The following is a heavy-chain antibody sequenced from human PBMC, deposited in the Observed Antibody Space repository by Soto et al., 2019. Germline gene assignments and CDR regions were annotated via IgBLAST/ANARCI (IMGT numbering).Heavy chain of an antibody. CDR2: IYYSGST. V-gene: IGHV4-59*01. CDR1: GGSISSYY. Sequence: PSETLSLTCTVSGGSISSYYWSWIRQPPGKGLEWIGYIYYSGSTNYNPSLKSRVTISVDTSKNQSSLKLSSVTAADTAVYYCARGGSGYSRVDYWGRGTLVTVS. J-gene: IGHJ4*02. D-gene: IGHD3-3*01. CDR3: ARGGSGYSRVDY.